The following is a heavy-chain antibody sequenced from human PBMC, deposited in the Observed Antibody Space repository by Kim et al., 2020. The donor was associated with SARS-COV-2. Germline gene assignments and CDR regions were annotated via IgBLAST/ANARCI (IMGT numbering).Heavy chain of an antibody. CDR2: IRPEGDDK. V-gene: IGHV3-33*01. Sequence: GGSLRLSCAASGFNFRRFGMHWVRQAPGGGLEWLARIRPEGDDKYYGDSVKGRFTVSRDNSKNILYLQMNSLRVEDTAIYYCARDGPNYNFDNWGQGALVIVSS. CDR1: GFNFRRFG. CDR3: ARDGPNYNFDN. J-gene: IGHJ4*02. D-gene: IGHD2-8*01.